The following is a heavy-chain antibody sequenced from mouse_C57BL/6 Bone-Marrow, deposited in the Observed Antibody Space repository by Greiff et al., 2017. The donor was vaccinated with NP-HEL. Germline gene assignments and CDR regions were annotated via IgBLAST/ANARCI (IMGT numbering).Heavy chain of an antibody. J-gene: IGHJ2*01. CDR1: GFTFSDYY. CDR3: ARDRGTTVVAPFDY. D-gene: IGHD1-1*01. Sequence: EVQLVESEGGLVQPGSSMKLSCTASGFTFSDYYMAWVRQVPEKGLEWVANINYDGSSTYYLDSLKSRFIISRDNAKNILYLQMSSLKSEDTATYYCARDRGTTVVAPFDYWGQGTTLTVSS. V-gene: IGHV5-16*01. CDR2: INYDGSST.